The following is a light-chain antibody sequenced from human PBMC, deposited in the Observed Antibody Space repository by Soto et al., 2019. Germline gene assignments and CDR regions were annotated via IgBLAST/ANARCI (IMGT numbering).Light chain of an antibody. J-gene: IGKJ3*01. Sequence: EIVMTQSPATLSVSPGERATLSCRASQSVSSNLAWYQQKPGQAHRLLIYGASTSATGIPARFSGGGSGKEFTLALSSLQSEDFAVYYCRQYNNLPFTFGPGTKVDIK. CDR2: GAS. CDR1: QSVSSN. CDR3: RQYNNLPFT. V-gene: IGKV3-15*01.